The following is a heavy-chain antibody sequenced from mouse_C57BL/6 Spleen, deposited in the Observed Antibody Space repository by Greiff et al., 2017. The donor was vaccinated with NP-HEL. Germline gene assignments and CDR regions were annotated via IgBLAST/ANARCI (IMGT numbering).Heavy chain of an antibody. CDR2: IDPSASET. Sequence: QVQLQQPGAELVRPGSSVKLSCKASGYTFTSYWMHWVKQRPIQGLEWIGNIDPSASETHYNQKFKDKATFTVDKSSSTADMQLSSLTSEDSAVYYCAREGSYSNYGYFDVWGTGTTVTVSS. CDR3: AREGSYSNYGYFDV. J-gene: IGHJ1*03. CDR1: GYTFTSYW. D-gene: IGHD2-5*01. V-gene: IGHV1-52*01.